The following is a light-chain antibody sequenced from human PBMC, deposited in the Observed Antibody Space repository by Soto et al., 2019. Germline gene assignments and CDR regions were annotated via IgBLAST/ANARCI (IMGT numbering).Light chain of an antibody. CDR1: SSDVRSYNL. V-gene: IGLV2-23*01. CDR3: CSYAVGGTLL. CDR2: EGS. J-gene: IGLJ2*01. Sequence: QSALTQPASVSGSPGQSITISCTGTSSDVRSYNLVSWYQQPPGKAPKLMIYEGSKRPSGVSNRFSGSKSGYTASLTISGLQAEDEADYYCCSYAVGGTLLFGGGTKVTVL.